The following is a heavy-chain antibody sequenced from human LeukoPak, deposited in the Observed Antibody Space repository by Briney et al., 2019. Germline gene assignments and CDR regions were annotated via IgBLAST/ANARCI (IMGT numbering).Heavy chain of an antibody. CDR1: GGSISSYY. D-gene: IGHD2-2*01. V-gene: IGHV4-59*01. J-gene: IGHJ4*02. CDR3: ARGLTSSPFFDY. CDR2: IYYSGST. Sequence: SETLSLTCTVSGGSISSYYWSWIRQPPGKGLEWIGYIYYSGSTSYNPSLKSRVTISVDTSKNQFSLKLSSVTAADTAVYYCARGLTSSPFFDYWSQGTLVTVSS.